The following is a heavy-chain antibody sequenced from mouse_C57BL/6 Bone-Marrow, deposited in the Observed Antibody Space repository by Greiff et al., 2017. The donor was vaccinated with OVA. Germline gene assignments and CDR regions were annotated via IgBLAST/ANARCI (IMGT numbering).Heavy chain of an antibody. CDR2: INPSSGYT. Sequence: QVHVKQSGAELARPGASVKMSCKASGYTFTSYTMHWVKQRPGQGLEWIGYINPSSGYTKYNQKFKDKATLTADKSSSTAYMQLSSLTSEDSAVYYCARYSWWLLHYFDYWGQGTTLTVSS. CDR1: GYTFTSYT. J-gene: IGHJ2*01. V-gene: IGHV1-4*01. CDR3: ARYSWWLLHYFDY. D-gene: IGHD2-3*01.